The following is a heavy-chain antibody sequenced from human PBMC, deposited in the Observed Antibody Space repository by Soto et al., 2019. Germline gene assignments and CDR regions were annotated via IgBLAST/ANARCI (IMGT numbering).Heavy chain of an antibody. CDR3: AHIVVAGLGYYFDY. CDR1: GFSLSSTRMA. V-gene: IGHV2-5*02. Sequence: QITLKESGPTLVKPTQTLTLTCTFSGFSLSSTRMAVGWIRQPPGKALEWLALIYWDDDKRYSPFLKSRLTITKDTSKYLVVPTMSNMEPVDTARYYCAHIVVAGLGYYFDYWGQGTLVTVSS. CDR2: IYWDDDK. J-gene: IGHJ4*02. D-gene: IGHD6-19*01.